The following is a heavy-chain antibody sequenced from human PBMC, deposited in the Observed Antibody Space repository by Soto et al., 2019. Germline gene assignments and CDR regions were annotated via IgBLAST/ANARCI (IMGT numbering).Heavy chain of an antibody. CDR2: IYYSGST. J-gene: IGHJ4*02. Sequence: QVQLQESGPGLVKPSQTLSLTCTVSGGSISSGGYYWSWIRQHPGKGLEWIGYIYYSGSTYYNPSRKSRATISVDTSKNQFSLKLRSVTAADTAVYYCARTSATYVFYFDYCGQGTLVTVSS. D-gene: IGHD2-15*01. CDR1: GGSISSGGYY. CDR3: ARTSATYVFYFDY. V-gene: IGHV4-31*03.